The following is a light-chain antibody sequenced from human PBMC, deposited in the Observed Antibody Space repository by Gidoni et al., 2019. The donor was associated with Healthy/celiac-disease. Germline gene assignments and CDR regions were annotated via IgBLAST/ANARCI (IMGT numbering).Light chain of an antibody. CDR3: SSYTSSSTPWV. CDR2: EVS. J-gene: IGLJ3*02. V-gene: IGLV2-14*01. CDR1: SSDVCGYNY. Sequence: QSALTQPASVSGSPGQSITISCTGTSSDVCGYNYVSWYQQHPGKAPKLMIYEVSNRPSGVSNRVSGYKSGNTASLTISGLQAEDEADYYCSSYTSSSTPWVFGGGTKLTVL.